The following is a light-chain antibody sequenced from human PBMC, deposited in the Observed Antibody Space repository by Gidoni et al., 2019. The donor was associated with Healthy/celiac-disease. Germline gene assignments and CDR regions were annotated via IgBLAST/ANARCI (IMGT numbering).Light chain of an antibody. CDR2: GAS. J-gene: IGKJ4*01. CDR3: QQYNNWPPXXT. CDR1: QSVSSN. V-gene: IGKV3-15*01. Sequence: EIVMTQSPATLSVSPGERATLSCRASQSVSSNLAWYQQKPGQAPRLLIYGASTRATDIPARFSGGGSGXEFTLTISSLQSEDFAVYYCQQYNNWPPXXTFGGGTKVEIK.